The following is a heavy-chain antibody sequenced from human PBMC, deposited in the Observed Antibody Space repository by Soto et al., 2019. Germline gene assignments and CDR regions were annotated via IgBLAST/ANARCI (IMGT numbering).Heavy chain of an antibody. J-gene: IGHJ4*02. CDR2: IWYDGSNK. CDR1: GFTFSSYG. CDR3: ARDHGYGDYPDY. Sequence: GGSLRLSCAASGFTFSSYGMHWVRQAPGKGLEWVAVIWYDGSNKYYADSVKGRFTISRDNSKNTLYLQMNSLRAEDTAVYYCARDHGYGDYPDYWGQGTLVTVSS. V-gene: IGHV3-33*08. D-gene: IGHD4-17*01.